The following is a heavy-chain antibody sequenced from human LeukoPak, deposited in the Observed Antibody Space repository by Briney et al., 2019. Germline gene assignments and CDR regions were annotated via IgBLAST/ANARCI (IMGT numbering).Heavy chain of an antibody. CDR1: GGSISSGSYY. CDR2: IYTSGST. V-gene: IGHV4-61*02. J-gene: IGHJ4*02. Sequence: PSETLSLTCTVSGGSISSGSYYWSWIRQPAGKGLEWIGRIYTSGSTNYNPSLKSRVTISVDTSKNQFSLKLSSVTAADTAVYYCARILNWGLSEYYFDYWGQGTLVTVSS. CDR3: ARILNWGLSEYYFDY. D-gene: IGHD7-27*01.